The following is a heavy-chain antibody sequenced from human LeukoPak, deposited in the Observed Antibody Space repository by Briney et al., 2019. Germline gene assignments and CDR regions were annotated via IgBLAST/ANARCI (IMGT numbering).Heavy chain of an antibody. J-gene: IGHJ4*02. D-gene: IGHD1-1*01. CDR1: GFIFSNYG. V-gene: IGHV3-30*03. CDR3: ARDWNDLDY. Sequence: GWSLRLSCAASGFIFSNYGMHWVRQAPGKGLEWVAVISHDGSNKYYADTVKGRFTISRDNSRNMLYLQRNSLRAEDTAVYYSARDWNDLDYWGQGTLVTVSS. CDR2: ISHDGSNK.